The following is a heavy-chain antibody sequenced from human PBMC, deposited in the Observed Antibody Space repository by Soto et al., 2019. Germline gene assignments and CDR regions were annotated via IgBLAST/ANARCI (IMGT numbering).Heavy chain of an antibody. CDR3: AIVVVTPNWFDP. V-gene: IGHV1-69*13. CDR1: GGTFSSYA. CDR2: IIPIFGTA. J-gene: IGHJ5*02. D-gene: IGHD2-21*02. Sequence: ASVKVSCKASGGTFSSYAISWVRQAPGQGLEWMGGIIPIFGTANYAQKFQGRVTITADESTSTAYMELSSLRSEDTAVYYCAIVVVTPNWFDPWGQGTLVTVSS.